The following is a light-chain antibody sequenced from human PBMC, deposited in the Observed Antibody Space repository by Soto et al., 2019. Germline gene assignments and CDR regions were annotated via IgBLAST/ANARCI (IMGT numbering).Light chain of an antibody. CDR2: SAS. CDR3: QQSYNGPFT. Sequence: DIQMTQSPSSLSASVGDRVTVTCLAGQSISRYLNWYQQRPVKAPKLLIYSASSLQTGVPSRFSGSGSGTDFTLTINSLQPEDFATYYCQQSYNGPFTFGPGTKVDIK. CDR1: QSISRY. J-gene: IGKJ3*01. V-gene: IGKV1-39*01.